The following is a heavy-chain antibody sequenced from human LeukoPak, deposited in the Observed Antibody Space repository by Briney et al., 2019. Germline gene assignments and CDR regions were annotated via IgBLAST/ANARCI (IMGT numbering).Heavy chain of an antibody. CDR2: INPNNGAT. CDR1: GYTFTGYY. D-gene: IGHD1-26*01. J-gene: IGHJ4*02. Sequence: VASVKVSCKASGYTFTGYYMHWVRQAPGQGLEWMGWINPNNGATNYAQKLQGRVTITGDTSISTAYMELSSLRSDDTAVYYCTRESGSYHGNDYWGQGTLVTVSS. CDR3: TRESGSYHGNDY. V-gene: IGHV1-2*02.